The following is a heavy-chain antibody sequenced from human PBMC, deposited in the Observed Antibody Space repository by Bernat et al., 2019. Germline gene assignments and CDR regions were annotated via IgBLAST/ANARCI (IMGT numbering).Heavy chain of an antibody. CDR3: AAGTYYYDSSGFSEPSLDY. D-gene: IGHD3-22*01. Sequence: EVQLVESGGGLIQPGGSLRLSCAASGFTVSSNYMSWVRQAPGKGLELVSVIYSGGSTYDADSVKGRFTISRDNSKNTLYLQMNSRRAEETAVYYCAAGTYYYDSSGFSEPSLDYWGQGTLVTVSS. V-gene: IGHV3-53*01. J-gene: IGHJ4*02. CDR2: IYSGGST. CDR1: GFTVSSNY.